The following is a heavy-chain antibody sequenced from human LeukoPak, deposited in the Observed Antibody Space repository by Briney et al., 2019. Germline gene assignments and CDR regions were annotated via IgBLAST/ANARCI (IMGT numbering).Heavy chain of an antibody. CDR1: GFTFGGSA. V-gene: IGHV3-23*01. D-gene: IGHD1-26*01. CDR3: AKVLSGSQDS. Sequence: PGGSLRLSCAASGFTFGGSAMSWVRQAPGKGLEWVSTIGGGGENTYYADSAKGRFTNSRDNSKNTVYLQMNSLRAEDTAVYYCAKVLSGSQDSWGRGTLVTVFS. CDR2: IGGGGENT. J-gene: IGHJ4*02.